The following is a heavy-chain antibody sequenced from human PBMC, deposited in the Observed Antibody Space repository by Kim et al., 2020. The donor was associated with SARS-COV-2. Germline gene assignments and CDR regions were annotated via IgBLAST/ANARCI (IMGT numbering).Heavy chain of an antibody. V-gene: IGHV3-49*03. CDR1: GFTFGDYA. D-gene: IGHD4-17*01. Sequence: GGSLRLSCSASGFTFGDYALSWFRQAPGKGLEWVGFISSSDFGAIQQYAASVRVRITISRDDSRNNLYLQMQSLETEDTDDYYCTRNSVAVHFYYWCQG. J-gene: IGHJ4*02. CDR2: ISSSDFGAIQ. CDR3: TRNSVAVHFYY.